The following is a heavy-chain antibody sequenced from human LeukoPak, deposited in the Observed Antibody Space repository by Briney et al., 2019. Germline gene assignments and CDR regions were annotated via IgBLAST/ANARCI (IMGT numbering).Heavy chain of an antibody. CDR1: GGSISSGDYY. Sequence: PSETLSLTCTVSGGSISSGDYYWSWIRQPPGKGLEWIGYIYYSGSTYYNPSLKSRVTISVDTSKNQFSLKLSSVTAADTAEYYCARARTVTTYPLSSYYFDYWGQGTLVTVSS. CDR3: ARARTVTTYPLSSYYFDY. J-gene: IGHJ4*02. D-gene: IGHD4-17*01. CDR2: IYYSGST. V-gene: IGHV4-30-4*01.